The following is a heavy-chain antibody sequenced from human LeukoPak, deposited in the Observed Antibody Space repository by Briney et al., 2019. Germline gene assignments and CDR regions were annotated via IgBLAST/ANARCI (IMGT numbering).Heavy chain of an antibody. CDR1: GFTFSSYT. CDR2: ISSISSPM. D-gene: IGHD6-13*01. J-gene: IGHJ6*03. V-gene: IGHV3-48*01. CDR3: ASGAAGTLHSYYYMDV. Sequence: PGGSLRLSCAASGFTFSSYTMNWVRQAPGKRLEWISYISSISSPMYYADSVKGRFTISRDNAQNSLYLQMNSLRAEDTAVYYCASGAAGTLHSYYYMDVWGKGTTVTVSS.